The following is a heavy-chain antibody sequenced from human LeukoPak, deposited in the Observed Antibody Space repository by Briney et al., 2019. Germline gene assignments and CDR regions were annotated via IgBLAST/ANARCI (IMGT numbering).Heavy chain of an antibody. Sequence: PGGSLRLSCAASGFTFSSHWMSWVRQAPGKGLEWVANIKKDGSEKYYVDSVKGRFTISRDNAKTSLYLQMNSLRAEDTAVYYCARDLGGYSYGSDYWGQGTLVTVSS. CDR3: ARDLGGYSYGSDY. CDR2: IKKDGSEK. D-gene: IGHD5-18*01. CDR1: GFTFSSHW. V-gene: IGHV3-7*01. J-gene: IGHJ4*02.